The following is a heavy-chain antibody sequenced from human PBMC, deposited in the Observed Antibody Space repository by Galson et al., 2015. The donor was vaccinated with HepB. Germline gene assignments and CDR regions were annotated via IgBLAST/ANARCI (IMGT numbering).Heavy chain of an antibody. CDR3: AANSVSINYYYYGMDV. CDR1: GYTFTGYY. Sequence: VKVSCKASGYTFTGYYMHWVRQAPGQGLEWMGRINPNSGGTNYAQKFQERVTITRDMSTSTAYMELSSLRSEDTAVYYCAANSVSINYYYYGMDVWGQGTTVTVSS. CDR2: INPNSGGT. D-gene: IGHD5-12*01. V-gene: IGHV1-2*06. J-gene: IGHJ6*02.